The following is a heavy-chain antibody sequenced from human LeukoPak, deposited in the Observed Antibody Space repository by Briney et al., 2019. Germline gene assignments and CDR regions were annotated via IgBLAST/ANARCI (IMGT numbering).Heavy chain of an antibody. D-gene: IGHD6-13*01. J-gene: IGHJ4*02. V-gene: IGHV5-51*01. Sequence: GESLKISCKGSGYSFTSYWIGWVRQMPGKGLEWMGIIYPGDSDTRYSPSFQGQVTISADKSISTAYLQWSSLKAPDTAMYYCARSRIAAAAPFDYWGQGTLVTVSS. CDR2: IYPGDSDT. CDR3: ARSRIAAAAPFDY. CDR1: GYSFTSYW.